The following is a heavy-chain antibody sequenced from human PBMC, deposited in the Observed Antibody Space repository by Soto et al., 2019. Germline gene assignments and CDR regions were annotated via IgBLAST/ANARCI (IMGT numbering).Heavy chain of an antibody. CDR2: ISGSGGST. CDR1: GFTFNNYA. V-gene: IGHV3-23*01. CDR3: AKVIVVIAAAGDYFDS. Sequence: EVQLLESGGGLVQPGGSLRVSCAASGFTFNNYAMTWVRQAPGKGLEWVSVISGSGGSTHYADSVQGRFSISRDNSKNTVYLQINSLGVEDTALYYCAKVIVVIAAAGDYFDSWGQGTLVTVSS. J-gene: IGHJ4*02. D-gene: IGHD2-15*01.